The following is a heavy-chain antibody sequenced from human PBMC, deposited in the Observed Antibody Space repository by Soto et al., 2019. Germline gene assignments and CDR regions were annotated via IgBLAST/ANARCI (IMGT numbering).Heavy chain of an antibody. Sequence: PGGSLRLSCAASGFTFSSYNIHWVRQAPGKGLEWVAVIWYDGSNKYYADSVKGRFTISRDNSKNTLYLQMNSLRAEDTAVYYCARESVVMLDDAFDIWGQGTMVTVSS. J-gene: IGHJ3*02. CDR3: ARESVVMLDDAFDI. D-gene: IGHD2-8*01. V-gene: IGHV3-33*01. CDR1: GFTFSSYN. CDR2: IWYDGSNK.